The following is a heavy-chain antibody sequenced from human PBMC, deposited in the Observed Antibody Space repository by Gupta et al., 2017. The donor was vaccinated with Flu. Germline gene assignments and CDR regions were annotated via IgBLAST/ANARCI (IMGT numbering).Heavy chain of an antibody. CDR1: GGSISSSSYY. J-gene: IGHJ6*02. CDR3: AREKGYCSGGSCYHRGRYYYYYGMDV. D-gene: IGHD2-15*01. CDR2: IYYSGST. Sequence: QLQLQESGPGLVKPSETLSLTCTVSGGSISSSSYYWGWIRQPPGKGLEWIGSIYYSGSTYYNPSHKRRVTISVDTYKNQFSLKLSSVTSADTAVYYCAREKGYCSGGSCYHRGRYYYYYGMDVWGQGTTVTVSS. V-gene: IGHV4-39*01.